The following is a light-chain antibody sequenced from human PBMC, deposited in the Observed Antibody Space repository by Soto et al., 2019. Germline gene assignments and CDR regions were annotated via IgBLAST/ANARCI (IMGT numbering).Light chain of an antibody. CDR1: QSISSW. V-gene: IGKV1-5*01. Sequence: DIQMTQSHSTLSASVGDRVTITCRARQSISSWLAWYQQKPGKAPKLLIYDASSLESGVPSRFSGSGSGTEFTLTISSLQPDDFANYYCQQYNSYSCTFGQGTKV. CDR3: QQYNSYSCT. CDR2: DAS. J-gene: IGKJ1*01.